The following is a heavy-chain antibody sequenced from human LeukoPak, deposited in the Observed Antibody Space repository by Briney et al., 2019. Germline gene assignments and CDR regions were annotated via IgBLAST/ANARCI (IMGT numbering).Heavy chain of an antibody. CDR3: AKSLEQWLVDY. D-gene: IGHD6-19*01. CDR2: ISYDGSNK. V-gene: IGHV3-30*07. CDR1: GLTYGSNA. Sequence: GGSLRLSCAASGLTYGSNAMQWVRQSPGKGLEWVAVISYDGSNKYYADSVKGRFTISRDNSKNTLYLQMNSLRAEDTAVYYCAKSLEQWLVDYWGQGTLVTVSS. J-gene: IGHJ4*02.